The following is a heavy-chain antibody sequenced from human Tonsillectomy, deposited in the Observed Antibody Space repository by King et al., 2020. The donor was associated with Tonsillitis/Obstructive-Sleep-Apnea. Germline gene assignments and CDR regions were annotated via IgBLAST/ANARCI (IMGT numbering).Heavy chain of an antibody. CDR3: ARHVECRSNNCYRSYYYYGMDV. CDR1: GYSFTSYW. Sequence: VQLVESGAEVKKPGESLRISCEGSGYSFTSYWISWVRQMPGKGLEWMGRIDPTGSYTNFSPSFQGHVTISADKSNSTAYLQWTSLKASDTAMYYCARHVECRSNNCYRSYYYYGMDVWGAGSTVTLS. V-gene: IGHV5-10-1*03. CDR2: IDPTGSYT. D-gene: IGHD2-2*01. J-gene: IGHJ6*01.